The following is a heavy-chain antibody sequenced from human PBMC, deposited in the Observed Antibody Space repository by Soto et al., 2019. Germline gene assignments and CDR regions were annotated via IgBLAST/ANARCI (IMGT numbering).Heavy chain of an antibody. Sequence: QVLLQESGPGLVKPSQTLSLTCTVSGDSISGSGHFWTWVRQHPGKGLEWIGYIYDSDNTYYNPSLKSRAYISLDTSQNQFSLRLTSLTSADTAVYYCVRDRSHVLTRYFDSWGQGTLGIVSS. J-gene: IGHJ4*02. V-gene: IGHV4-31*03. CDR1: GDSISGSGHF. D-gene: IGHD3-9*01. CDR2: IYDSDNT. CDR3: VRDRSHVLTRYFDS.